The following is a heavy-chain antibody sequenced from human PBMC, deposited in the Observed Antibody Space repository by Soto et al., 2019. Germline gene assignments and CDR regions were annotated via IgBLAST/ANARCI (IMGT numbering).Heavy chain of an antibody. V-gene: IGHV4-59*01. Sequence: QVQLQESGPGLVKPSETLSLTCTVSGGSISSYYWSWIRQPPGKGLEWIGYIYYSGSTNYNPSLKSRVTISVDTSKNQFSLKLSSVTAADTAVYYCARDLGGGGRFDPWGQGTLVTVSS. D-gene: IGHD2-15*01. CDR3: ARDLGGGGRFDP. J-gene: IGHJ5*02. CDR2: IYYSGST. CDR1: GGSISSYY.